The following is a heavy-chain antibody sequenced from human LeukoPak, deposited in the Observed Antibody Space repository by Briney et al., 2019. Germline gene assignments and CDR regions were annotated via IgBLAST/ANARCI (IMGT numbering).Heavy chain of an antibody. CDR3: AREGPSTYHFDF. Sequence: ASVKVSCKSSGYTFTNYYIHWVRQAPGQGLEWLGIINPGGGSTTYAQKFRVRVTMTSDTSTSTVFMELSSLRSEDTAIYYCAREGPSTYHFDFWGQGTMVTVSS. J-gene: IGHJ4*02. V-gene: IGHV1-46*01. CDR2: INPGGGST. CDR1: GYTFTNYY.